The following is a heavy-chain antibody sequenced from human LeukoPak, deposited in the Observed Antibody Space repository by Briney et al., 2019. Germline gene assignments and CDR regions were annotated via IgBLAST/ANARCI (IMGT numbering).Heavy chain of an antibody. V-gene: IGHV1-46*01. J-gene: IGHJ6*02. D-gene: IGHD3-9*01. CDR3: ARGVRYFDWLQDYYYYGMDV. CDR2: INPSGGST. Sequence: GASVKVSCKASGYTFTSYYMHWVRQAPGQGLEWMGIINPSGGSTSYAQKFQGRATMTRDTSTSTVYMELSSLRSEDTAVYYCARGVRYFDWLQDYYYYGMDVWGQGTTVTVSS. CDR1: GYTFTSYY.